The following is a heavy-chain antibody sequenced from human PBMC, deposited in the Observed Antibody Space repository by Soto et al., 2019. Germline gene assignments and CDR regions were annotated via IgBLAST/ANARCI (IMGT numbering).Heavy chain of an antibody. V-gene: IGHV1-2*02. CDR1: GYTFTGYY. Sequence: ASLKVSCKASGYTFTGYYMHWVRQDPGQGLEWMGWINPNSGGTNYAQKFQGRVTMTRDTSISTAYMELSRLRSDDTAVYYCATLPRYNWNYYYYYGMDVWGQGTTVTVSS. CDR3: ATLPRYNWNYYYYYGMDV. D-gene: IGHD1-20*01. CDR2: INPNSGGT. J-gene: IGHJ6*02.